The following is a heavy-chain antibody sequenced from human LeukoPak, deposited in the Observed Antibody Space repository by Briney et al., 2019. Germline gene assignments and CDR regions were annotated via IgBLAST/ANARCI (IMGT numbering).Heavy chain of an antibody. CDR1: KFTFSNYA. Sequence: GGSLRPSCAASKFTFSNYAMSWVRQAPGKGLEWVSAISGSGGTTYYAESVKGRFTISRDNSKNTVYLQVNSLRAEDTAVYYCAKKMGSGTYSTFDMWGQGTMVTVSS. CDR3: AKKMGSGTYSTFDM. D-gene: IGHD1-26*01. J-gene: IGHJ3*02. V-gene: IGHV3-23*01. CDR2: ISGSGGTT.